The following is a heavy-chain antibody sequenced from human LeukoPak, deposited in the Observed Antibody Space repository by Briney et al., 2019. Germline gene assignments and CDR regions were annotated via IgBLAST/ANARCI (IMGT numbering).Heavy chain of an antibody. CDR1: GYNFTGYY. CDR3: ARLATVPG. J-gene: IGHJ1*01. CDR2: IHPNSGGT. Sequence: ASVKVSCKASGYNFTGYYLHWVRQAPGQGLEWMGWIHPNSGGTNYAQKFQGRVTMTRDTSISTAYMELSSLRSDDTAVYYCARLATVPGWGQGTLVTVSS. V-gene: IGHV1-2*02. D-gene: IGHD6-19*01.